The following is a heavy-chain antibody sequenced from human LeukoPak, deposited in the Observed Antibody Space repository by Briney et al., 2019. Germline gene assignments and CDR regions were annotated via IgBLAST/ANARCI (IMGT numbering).Heavy chain of an antibody. Sequence: KTSETLSLTCAVYGGSFSDYYWSWIRQPPGKGLEWIGEINHSGSTNYNPSLKSRVTISVDTSKNQFSLKLSSVTAADTAVYYCARVKDTPYYFGSGSSFGYWGQGTLVTVSS. D-gene: IGHD3-10*01. CDR2: INHSGST. J-gene: IGHJ4*02. CDR1: GGSFSDYY. CDR3: ARVKDTPYYFGSGSSFGY. V-gene: IGHV4-34*01.